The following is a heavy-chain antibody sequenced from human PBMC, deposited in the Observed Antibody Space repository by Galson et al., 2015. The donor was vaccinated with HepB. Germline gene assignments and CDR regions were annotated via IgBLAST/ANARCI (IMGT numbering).Heavy chain of an antibody. J-gene: IGHJ3*02. D-gene: IGHD2-21*02. V-gene: IGHV3-33*08. CDR2: IWYDGSNK. CDR3: ARGAYCGGDCYSSAFDI. CDR1: GFTFSSYG. Sequence: SLRLSCAASGFTFSSYGMHWVRQAPGKGLEWVAVIWYDGSNKYYADSVKGRFTISRDNSKNTLYLQMNSLRAEDTAVYYCARGAYCGGDCYSSAFDIWGQGTMVTVSS.